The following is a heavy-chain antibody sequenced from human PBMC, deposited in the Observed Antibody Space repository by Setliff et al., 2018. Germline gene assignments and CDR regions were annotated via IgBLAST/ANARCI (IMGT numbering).Heavy chain of an antibody. J-gene: IGHJ4*02. CDR3: ATQTAAYYFDY. CDR2: INPDTGYS. D-gene: IGHD6-13*01. V-gene: IGHV1-2*02. Sequence: ASVKVSCKASGYTFTGPYMHWVRQAPGQGLEWMGWINPDTGYSKYAQKFQGRVTLTRDTSLTTAYMELRSLTSDDTAVYYCATQTAAYYFDYWGQGALVTISS. CDR1: GYTFTGPY.